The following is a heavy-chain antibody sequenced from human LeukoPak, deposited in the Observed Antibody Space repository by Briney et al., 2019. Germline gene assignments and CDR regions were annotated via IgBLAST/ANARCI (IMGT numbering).Heavy chain of an antibody. J-gene: IGHJ4*02. CDR2: INPDSGGT. Sequence: ASVKVSCMAFGYTFTGYYMHWVRQAPGQGLEWMGWINPDSGGTNYAQKFQGRVTMTRDTSISTTYMELSRLRSDDTAVYYCATYCSGGSCQGGEYFDYWGQGTLVTVSS. D-gene: IGHD2-15*01. CDR3: ATYCSGGSCQGGEYFDY. CDR1: GYTFTGYY. V-gene: IGHV1-2*02.